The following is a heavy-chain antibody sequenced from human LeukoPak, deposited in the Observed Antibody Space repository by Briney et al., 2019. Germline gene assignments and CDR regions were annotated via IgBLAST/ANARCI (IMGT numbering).Heavy chain of an antibody. CDR2: IWYDGSNY. Sequence: PGGSLRLSCAASGLTFSSHGMHCVRQAPGKGLEWVAVIWYDGSNYYYADSVKGRFTISRDNSKNTVYLQTNSLTAEDTAVYYCGSNCSSSWYIDYWGQGTLVTVSS. D-gene: IGHD6-13*01. J-gene: IGHJ4*02. CDR1: GLTFSSHG. CDR3: GSNCSSSWYIDY. V-gene: IGHV3-33*01.